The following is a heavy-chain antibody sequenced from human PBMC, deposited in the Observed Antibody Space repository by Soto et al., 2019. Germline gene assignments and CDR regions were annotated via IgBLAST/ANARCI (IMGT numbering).Heavy chain of an antibody. V-gene: IGHV3-30*18. CDR1: GFTFSSYG. D-gene: IGHD3-22*01. Sequence: GGSLRFSCAASGFTFSSYGMHWVRQAPGKGLEWVAVISYDGSNKYYADSVKGRFTISRDNSKNTLYLQMNSLRAEDTAVYYCAKDQYYYDSSGIVDYWGQGTLVTVSS. CDR3: AKDQYYYDSSGIVDY. J-gene: IGHJ4*02. CDR2: ISYDGSNK.